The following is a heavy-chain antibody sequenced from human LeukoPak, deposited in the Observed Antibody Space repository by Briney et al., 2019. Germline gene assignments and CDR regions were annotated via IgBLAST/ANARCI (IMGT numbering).Heavy chain of an antibody. CDR1: GFTFTSYW. D-gene: IGHD2-15*01. CDR2: IKQDGGEK. Sequence: GGSLRLSCAASGFTFTSYWMSWVRQAPGKGLEWVANIKQDGGEKNYVDSVKGRFTISRDKAKNSPYLQLNSLRSEDKAVYYWARSRPPVLVVTAGKHNSFDMSGQERMVTVSS. V-gene: IGHV3-7*01. CDR3: ARSRPPVLVVTAGKHNSFDM. J-gene: IGHJ3*02.